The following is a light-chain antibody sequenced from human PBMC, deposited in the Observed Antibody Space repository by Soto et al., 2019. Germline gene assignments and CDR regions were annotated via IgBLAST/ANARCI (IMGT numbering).Light chain of an antibody. CDR2: DAS. V-gene: IGKV3-11*01. Sequence: EIVLTQSPATLSLSPGERATLSCRASQSVSSYLAWYQQKPGQAPRLLIYDASNRATGIPARFSGSGSGTEFTLTIRSLQSEDFAVYFCQQYHDWPPVTFGRGTKVEIK. CDR3: QQYHDWPPVT. CDR1: QSVSSY. J-gene: IGKJ4*01.